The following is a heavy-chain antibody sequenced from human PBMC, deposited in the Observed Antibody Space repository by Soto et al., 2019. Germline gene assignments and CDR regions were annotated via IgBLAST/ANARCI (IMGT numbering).Heavy chain of an antibody. CDR2: INPNSGGT. CDR1: GYIFTAYY. V-gene: IGHV1-2*02. D-gene: IGHD5-12*01. J-gene: IGHJ5*02. CDR3: ARGGGRGYNELDP. Sequence: ASVKVSCKASGYIFTAYYMHWVRQAPGQGLEWMGWINPNSGGTYHAQNFQGRVTMTRDTSTTTAYMELASLRSDDTAVYYCARGGGRGYNELDPWGHGTLVTVSS.